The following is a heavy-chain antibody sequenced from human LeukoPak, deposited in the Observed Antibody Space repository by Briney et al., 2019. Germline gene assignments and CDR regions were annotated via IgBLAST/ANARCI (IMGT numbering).Heavy chain of an antibody. V-gene: IGHV3-43*01. CDR2: ISWDGGST. CDR3: VRGRLNYYYYYMDV. J-gene: IGHJ6*03. Sequence: GGSLRLSCAASGFTFDDYTMHWVRQAPGKGLEWVSLISWDGGSTYYADSVKGRFTISRDNSKNSLYLQMNSLRTEDTALYYCVRGRLNYYYYYMDVWGKGTTVTVSS. CDR1: GFTFDDYT.